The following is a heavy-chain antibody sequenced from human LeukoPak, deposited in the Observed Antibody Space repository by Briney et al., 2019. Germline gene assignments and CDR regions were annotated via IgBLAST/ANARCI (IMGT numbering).Heavy chain of an antibody. J-gene: IGHJ2*01. Sequence: ASVKVSCKTSGYTFTGYYMHWVRQAPGQGLEWMGWINTNTGNPTYAQGFTGRFVFSLDTSVSTAYLQISSLKAEDTAVYYCARPPGYSYTLDWYFDLWGRGTLVTVSS. CDR1: GYTFTGYY. CDR3: ARPPGYSYTLDWYFDL. V-gene: IGHV7-4-1*02. CDR2: INTNTGNP. D-gene: IGHD5-18*01.